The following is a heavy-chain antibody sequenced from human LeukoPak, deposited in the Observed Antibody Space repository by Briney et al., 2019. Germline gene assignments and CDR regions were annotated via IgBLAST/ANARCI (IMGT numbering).Heavy chain of an antibody. CDR3: AGQHDANGYYFY. Sequence: SETLSLTCGVTGNSVSSTYYWGWIRQAPGKGLEWIGSIYHSGSTYYNPFLRSRVTIAVDTSKNRFSLKMSSVTAADTAVYYCAGQHDANGYYFYWGQGTLVTVSS. CDR1: GNSVSSTYY. D-gene: IGHD3-22*01. CDR2: IYHSGST. V-gene: IGHV4-38-2*01. J-gene: IGHJ4*02.